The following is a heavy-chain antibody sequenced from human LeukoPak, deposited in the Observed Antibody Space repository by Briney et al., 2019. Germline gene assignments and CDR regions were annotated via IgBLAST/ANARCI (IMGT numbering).Heavy chain of an antibody. CDR2: ISYDGSSD. J-gene: IGHJ5*02. Sequence: GGSLRPSCAASAFTFSSYATRWGRQAPGKGLGWVAVISYDGSSDYYADSVKGRFTISRDNSKNSLYLQMNSLRAEDTAVYYCARDRLWELLHMGWFDRWGQGTLVTVSS. CDR1: AFTFSSYA. CDR3: ARDRLWELLHMGWFDR. V-gene: IGHV3-30-3*01. D-gene: IGHD1-26*01.